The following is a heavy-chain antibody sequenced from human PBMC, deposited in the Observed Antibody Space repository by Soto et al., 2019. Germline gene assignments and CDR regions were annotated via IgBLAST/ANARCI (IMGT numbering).Heavy chain of an antibody. CDR2: INPSGGST. J-gene: IGHJ5*02. CDR1: GYRFTSYY. Sequence: QVQLVQSGAELKKPGASVKVSCKASGYRFTSYYIHWVRQAPGQGLEWMGVINPSGGSTTYAQEFQDRVTMTRDTSTSTVYMELRGLRSEDTAVYYCARENWFDPWGQGTLVTVSS. CDR3: ARENWFDP. V-gene: IGHV1-46*01.